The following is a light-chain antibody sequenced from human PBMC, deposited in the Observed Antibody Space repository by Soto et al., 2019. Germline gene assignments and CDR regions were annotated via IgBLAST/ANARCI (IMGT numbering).Light chain of an antibody. CDR2: DAS. V-gene: IGKV3-15*01. Sequence: EIVMTQSSVTLSVSPGERATLSCRASQTIRSDLAWYQQKPGQAPRLLISDASTRATGIPARFNGSGSGTEFTLAISSLQSEDFAIYYCHQYNTWPLTFGGGTKVEIK. J-gene: IGKJ4*01. CDR3: HQYNTWPLT. CDR1: QTIRSD.